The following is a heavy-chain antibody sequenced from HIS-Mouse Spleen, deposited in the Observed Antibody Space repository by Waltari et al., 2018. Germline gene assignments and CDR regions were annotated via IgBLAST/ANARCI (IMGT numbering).Heavy chain of an antibody. J-gene: IGHJ2*01. Sequence: QLQLQESGPGLVKPSATLSLPCTVSGGSISSSSYYWGWLRQPPGKGLEWIGSIYYSGSTYYNPSLKSRVTISVDTSKNQFSLKLSSVTAADTAVYYCAREIPYSSSWYDWYFDLWGRGTLVTVSS. D-gene: IGHD6-13*01. V-gene: IGHV4-39*07. CDR2: IYYSGST. CDR1: GGSISSSSYY. CDR3: AREIPYSSSWYDWYFDL.